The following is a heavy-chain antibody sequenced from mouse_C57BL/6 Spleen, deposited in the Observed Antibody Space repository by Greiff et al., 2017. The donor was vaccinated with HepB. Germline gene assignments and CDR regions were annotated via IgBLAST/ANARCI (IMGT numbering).Heavy chain of an antibody. J-gene: IGHJ2*01. Sequence: QVQLQQPGAELVKAGASVKMSCKASGYTFTSYWMHWVKQRLGQGLEWFAETNPTNGRTYYNETFKSKSTLTVDKSSSTAYMLLSGPTFEDSAVYYCARIKKIGATYCDYWGQGTTLTGSS. CDR2: TNPTNGRT. D-gene: IGHD1-1*01. CDR1: GYTFTSYW. V-gene: IGHV1S81*02. CDR3: ARIKKIGATYCDY.